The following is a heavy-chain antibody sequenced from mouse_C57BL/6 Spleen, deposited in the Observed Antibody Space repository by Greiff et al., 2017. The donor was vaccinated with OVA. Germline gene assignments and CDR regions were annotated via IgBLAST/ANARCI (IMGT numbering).Heavy chain of an antibody. V-gene: IGHV5-17*01. D-gene: IGHD3-3*01. CDR1: GFTFSDYG. Sequence: EVKVVESGGGLVKPGGSLKLSCAASGFTFSDYGMHWVRQAPEKGLEWVAYISSGSSTIYYADTVKGRFTISRDNAKNTLFLQMTSLRSEDTAMYYCARRDPHYAMDYWGQGTSVTVSS. CDR3: ARRDPHYAMDY. CDR2: ISSGSSTI. J-gene: IGHJ4*01.